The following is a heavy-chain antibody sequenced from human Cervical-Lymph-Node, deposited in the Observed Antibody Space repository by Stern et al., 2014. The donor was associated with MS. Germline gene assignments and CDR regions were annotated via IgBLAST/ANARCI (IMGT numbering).Heavy chain of an antibody. CDR3: ARDKMHALDY. J-gene: IGHJ4*02. CDR2: ISADSGNT. CDR1: GYTFTTYG. D-gene: IGHD3-16*01. V-gene: IGHV1-18*01. Sequence: QVQLEESGTEVKQPGASVLVSCKASGYTFTTYGITWVRQAPGQGLEWMGWISADSGNTKYAQKFQDRVTMTRDTTTGTADREVRSLRSEDTAVYYCARDKMHALDYWGQGTQVTVPS.